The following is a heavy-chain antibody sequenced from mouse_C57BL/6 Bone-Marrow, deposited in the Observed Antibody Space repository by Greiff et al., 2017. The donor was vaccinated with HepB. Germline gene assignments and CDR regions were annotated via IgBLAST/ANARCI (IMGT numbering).Heavy chain of an antibody. J-gene: IGHJ4*01. CDR3: ARFYDGSYYAMDY. V-gene: IGHV1-22*01. Sequence: EVKLVESGPELVKPGASVKMSCKASGYTFTDYNMHWVKQSHGKSLEWIGYINPNNGGTSYNQKFKGKATLTVNKSSSTAYMELRSLTSEDSAVYYCARFYDGSYYAMDYWGQGTSVTVSS. CDR1: GYTFTDYN. CDR2: INPNNGGT. D-gene: IGHD2-3*01.